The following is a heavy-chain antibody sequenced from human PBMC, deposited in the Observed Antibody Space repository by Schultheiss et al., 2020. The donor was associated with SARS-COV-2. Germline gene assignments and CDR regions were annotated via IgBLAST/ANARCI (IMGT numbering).Heavy chain of an antibody. CDR2: ISGSGGST. J-gene: IGHJ4*02. Sequence: GGSLRLSCAASGFTFSSYAMSWVRQAPGKGLEWVSGISGSGGSTYYADSVKGRFTISRDNSKNTLYLQMNSLRAEDTAVYYCARDWGYTAMAPRQFDYWGQGTLDTVSS. D-gene: IGHD5-18*01. CDR3: ARDWGYTAMAPRQFDY. CDR1: GFTFSSYA. V-gene: IGHV3-23*01.